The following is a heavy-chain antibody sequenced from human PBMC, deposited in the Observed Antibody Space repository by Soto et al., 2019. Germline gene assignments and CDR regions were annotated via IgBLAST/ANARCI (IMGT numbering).Heavy chain of an antibody. J-gene: IGHJ4*02. CDR2: ISAYNGNK. V-gene: IGHV1-18*04. Sequence: QVQLVQSGGEVKKPGASVEVSCRTSGYMFTTYGMSWVRQAPGQGLEWMAWISAYNGNKKYAQKFQGRVTMPTVTSPSTVSMELRNLTSDDTGTYFCARTGGGMAARPLEYWGQGTLVTVSS. CDR3: ARTGGGMAARPLEY. CDR1: GYMFTTYG. D-gene: IGHD6-6*01.